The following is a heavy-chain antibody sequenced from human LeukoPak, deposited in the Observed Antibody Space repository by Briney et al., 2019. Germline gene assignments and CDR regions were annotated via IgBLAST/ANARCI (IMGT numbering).Heavy chain of an antibody. J-gene: IGHJ5*02. V-gene: IGHV4-39*01. CDR2: IYYSGST. D-gene: IGHD3-3*01. CDR3: ARRNYDFWSGRYNWFDP. CDR1: GGSISSSGYY. Sequence: SETLSLTCTVSGGSISSSGYYWGWIRQPPGKGLEWIASIYYSGSTYYNPSLKSRVTISVDTSKNQLSLKLSSLTAADTAVYYCARRNYDFWSGRYNWFDPWGQGTLVTVSS.